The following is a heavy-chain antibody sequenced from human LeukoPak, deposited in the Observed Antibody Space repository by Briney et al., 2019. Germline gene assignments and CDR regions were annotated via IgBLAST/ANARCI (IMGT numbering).Heavy chain of an antibody. Sequence: GESLESSFKASGFRFTNYCIGWGRPRPGKGGEGMGIIIPGEWDTRYSPYFQGQVTISADKSISTAYLHLSSLKASDTAMYYCALRSAYDYDYWGQGTLVTVSS. V-gene: IGHV5-51*01. CDR2: IIPGEWDT. CDR1: GFRFTNYC. D-gene: IGHD5-12*01. CDR3: ALRSAYDYDY. J-gene: IGHJ4*02.